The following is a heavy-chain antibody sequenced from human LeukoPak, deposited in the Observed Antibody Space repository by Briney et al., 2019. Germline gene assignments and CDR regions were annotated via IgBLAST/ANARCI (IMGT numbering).Heavy chain of an antibody. J-gene: IGHJ4*03. V-gene: IGHV4-38-2*02. CDR3: ARETEKQWQY. CDR1: GYSITRGYY. CDR2: IFHTGST. D-gene: IGHD6-19*01. Sequence: SETLSLTCTVSGYSITRGYYWGWIRQPPGKGPEWIASIFHTGSTYYNPSLKSRGTISVDTSNNQFSLRLNSVTAADTALYYCARETEKQWQYWGQGTVVTVSS.